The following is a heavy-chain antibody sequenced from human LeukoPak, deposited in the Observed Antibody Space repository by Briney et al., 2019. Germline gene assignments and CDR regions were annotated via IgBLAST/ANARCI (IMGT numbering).Heavy chain of an antibody. J-gene: IGHJ5*02. V-gene: IGHV1-2*02. Sequence: ASVKVSCKASGYTFTGYYMHWVRQAPGQGLEWMGWINPNSGGTNYAQKFQGRVTMTRDTSISTAYMELSRLRSDDTAVYYCARAGYSSSWYNWFDPWGQGTLVTVSS. CDR2: INPNSGGT. D-gene: IGHD6-13*01. CDR3: ARAGYSSSWYNWFDP. CDR1: GYTFTGYY.